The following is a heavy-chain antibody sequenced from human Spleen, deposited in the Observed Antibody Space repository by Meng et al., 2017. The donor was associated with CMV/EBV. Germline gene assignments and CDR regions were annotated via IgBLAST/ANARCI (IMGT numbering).Heavy chain of an antibody. Sequence: GSLRLSCAASGFTFTNAWMSWVRQTPGKGLEWIGEINHSGSTNYNPSLKSRVTISVDTSKNQFSLKLSSVTAADTAVYYCARGWYYYDSSGYLDYWGQGTLVTVSS. CDR1: GFTFTNAW. CDR3: ARGWYYYDSSGYLDY. J-gene: IGHJ4*02. D-gene: IGHD3-22*01. CDR2: INHSGST. V-gene: IGHV4-34*01.